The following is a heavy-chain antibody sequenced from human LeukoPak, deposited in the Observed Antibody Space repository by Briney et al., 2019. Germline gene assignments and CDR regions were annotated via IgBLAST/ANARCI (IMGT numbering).Heavy chain of an antibody. V-gene: IGHV5-51*01. D-gene: IGHD4-17*01. Sequence: GESLQISCRGSGYSFTSYWIGWVRQMPGKGLEWMGIIYPGDSDTRYGPSFQGQVTISADKSISTAYLQWGSLKASDTAIYYCARHLTTVDYWGQGTLVSVSS. CDR2: IYPGDSDT. CDR3: ARHLTTVDY. CDR1: GYSFTSYW. J-gene: IGHJ4*02.